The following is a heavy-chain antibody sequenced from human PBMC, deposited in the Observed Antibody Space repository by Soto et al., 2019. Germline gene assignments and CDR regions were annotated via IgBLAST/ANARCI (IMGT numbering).Heavy chain of an antibody. J-gene: IGHJ4*02. CDR3: ARADSSGSSEFEY. Sequence: ASVKVSCKASGYTFTGYYMHWVRQAPGQGLEWMGWINPNSGGTNYAQKFQGRVTMTRDTSISTAYMELSRLRSDDTAVCYCARADSSGSSEFEYWGQRTLVTVSS. D-gene: IGHD3-22*01. CDR1: GYTFTGYY. V-gene: IGHV1-2*02. CDR2: INPNSGGT.